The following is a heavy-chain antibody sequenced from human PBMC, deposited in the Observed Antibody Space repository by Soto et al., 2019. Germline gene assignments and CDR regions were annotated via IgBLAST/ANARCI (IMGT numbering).Heavy chain of an antibody. D-gene: IGHD6-13*01. V-gene: IGHV3-21*01. CDR1: GFPFRRYG. CDR2: ISISSSNI. Sequence: GGSQRLSSAASGFPFRRYGMHWVRQAPGKGREWVSSISISSSNIYYADSGKGRFTISRDNAKNSLYLQMNSLRAEDTAVYYCARAGSSSEFDYWGQGTLVTVSS. CDR3: ARAGSSSEFDY. J-gene: IGHJ4*02.